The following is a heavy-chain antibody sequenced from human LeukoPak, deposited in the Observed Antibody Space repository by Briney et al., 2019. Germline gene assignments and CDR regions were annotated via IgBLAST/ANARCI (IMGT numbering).Heavy chain of an antibody. Sequence: NPSETLSLTCTVSGYSISSGYYWGWIRQPPGKGLEWIGSIYHSGSTYYNPSLKSRVTISVDTSKNQFSLKLSSVTAADTAVYYCARRTMVRGVITPFDYWGQGTLVTVSS. CDR3: ARRTMVRGVITPFDY. V-gene: IGHV4-38-2*02. J-gene: IGHJ4*02. D-gene: IGHD3-10*01. CDR2: IYHSGST. CDR1: GYSISSGYY.